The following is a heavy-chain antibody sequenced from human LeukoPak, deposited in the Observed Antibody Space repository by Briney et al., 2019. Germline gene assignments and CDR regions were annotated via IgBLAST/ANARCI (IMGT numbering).Heavy chain of an antibody. Sequence: SETLSLTCTVSGGSISSYYWSWIRQPPGKGLEWIGYIYHSGSTKYNPSLKSRVTMTVDTSKNQFSLKLSSVTAADTAVYYCARHRGSGSPYFDYWGQGTLVTASS. D-gene: IGHD3-10*01. CDR2: IYHSGST. CDR1: GGSISSYY. J-gene: IGHJ4*02. CDR3: ARHRGSGSPYFDY. V-gene: IGHV4-59*08.